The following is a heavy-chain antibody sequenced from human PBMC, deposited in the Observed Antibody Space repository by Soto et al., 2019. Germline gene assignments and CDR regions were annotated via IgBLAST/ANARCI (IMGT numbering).Heavy chain of an antibody. V-gene: IGHV3-66*01. CDR1: GFTVSSNY. Sequence: EVQLVESGGGLVQPGGSLRLSCAASGFTVSSNYMSWVRQAPGKGLEWVSLIYSGGSTDYADSVKGRFIISRDNSRNTLYLQMNSLRAEDKAVYYCSRDRYFDYWGQGTLVTVSS. CDR2: IYSGGST. CDR3: SRDRYFDY. J-gene: IGHJ4*03.